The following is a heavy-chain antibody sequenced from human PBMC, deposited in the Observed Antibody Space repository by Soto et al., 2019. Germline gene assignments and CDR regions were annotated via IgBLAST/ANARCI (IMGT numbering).Heavy chain of an antibody. V-gene: IGHV5-51*01. Sequence: PVESLTISCQVSGYSFTKYCIVWVRQMPGKGLEWMGIIYPGDSDTIYSPSFQGQVTISADKSIGTAYLQWSSLKASDTAMYYCGRHPHADYDVMDVWGQGTTVTVSS. D-gene: IGHD7-27*01. J-gene: IGHJ6*01. CDR2: IYPGDSDT. CDR3: GRHPHADYDVMDV. CDR1: GYSFTKYC.